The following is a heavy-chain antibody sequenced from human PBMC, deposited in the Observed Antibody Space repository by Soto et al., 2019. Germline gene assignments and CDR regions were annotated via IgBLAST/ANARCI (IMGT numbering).Heavy chain of an antibody. CDR1: GVKVSNYS. J-gene: IGHJ4*02. CDR3: AREDSIIIPAVADC. Sequence: VGFMRLSWAAAGVKVSNYSRSWVSKVPGKGLEWVSSISKSDYTYYSDSVKGRFAISRDNAKSSVSLQMNTLRVEDTAVYYCAREDSIIIPAVADCWGQGTLVTVS. V-gene: IGHV3-21*01. D-gene: IGHD2-2*01. CDR2: ISKSDYT.